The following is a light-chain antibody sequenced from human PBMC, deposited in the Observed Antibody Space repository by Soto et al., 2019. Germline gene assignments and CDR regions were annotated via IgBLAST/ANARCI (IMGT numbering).Light chain of an antibody. Sequence: DIQLTQSPSTLSASVGDRVTITCRASQSIRYALAWYQQEPGKAPKVLVYDASILASGVSSRFSGSGSGTEFTLTISGLRPDDFVEYYCQQDDNYSWTFGQVTKV. CDR2: DAS. CDR1: QSIRYA. J-gene: IGKJ1*01. CDR3: QQDDNYSWT. V-gene: IGKV1-5*01.